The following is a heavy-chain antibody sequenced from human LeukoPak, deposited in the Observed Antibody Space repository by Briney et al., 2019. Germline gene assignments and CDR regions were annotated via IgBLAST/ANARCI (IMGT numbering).Heavy chain of an antibody. J-gene: IGHJ4*02. CDR2: IYYSGST. CDR1: GGSISSGDYY. V-gene: IGHV4-30-4*08. CDR3: ASITGGYIDY. Sequence: SETLFLTRTVSGGSISSGDYYWSWIRQPPGKGLEWIGYIYYSGSTYYNPSLKSRVTISVDTSKNQFSLKLSSVTAADTAVYYCASITGGYIDYWGQGTLVTVSS. D-gene: IGHD2-8*02.